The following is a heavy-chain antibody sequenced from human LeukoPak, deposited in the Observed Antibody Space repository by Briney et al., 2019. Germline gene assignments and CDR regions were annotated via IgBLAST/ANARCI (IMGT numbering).Heavy chain of an antibody. CDR2: ISSSSSYI. Sequence: GGSLRLSCAASGFTFSSYSMNWVRQAPGKGLEWVSSISSSSSYIYYADSVKGRFTISRDNAKNSLYLQMNSLRAEDTAVYYCARKAYYYGSGSYDFDYWGQGTLVTVSS. CDR3: ARKAYYYGSGSYDFDY. J-gene: IGHJ4*02. D-gene: IGHD3-10*01. CDR1: GFTFSSYS. V-gene: IGHV3-21*01.